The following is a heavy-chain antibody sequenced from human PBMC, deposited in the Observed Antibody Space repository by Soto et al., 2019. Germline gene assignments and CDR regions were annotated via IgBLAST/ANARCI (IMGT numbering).Heavy chain of an antibody. Sequence: SETLSLTCTVSGGSISSGGYYWSWIRQHPGKGLEWIGYIYYSGSTYYNPSLKSRVTISVDTSKNQFSLKLSSVTAADTAVYYCARGLTQVVAAPSGMDVWGQGTPVTVYS. CDR3: ARGLTQVVAAPSGMDV. V-gene: IGHV4-31*03. D-gene: IGHD2-15*01. CDR1: GGSISSGGYY. CDR2: IYYSGST. J-gene: IGHJ6*02.